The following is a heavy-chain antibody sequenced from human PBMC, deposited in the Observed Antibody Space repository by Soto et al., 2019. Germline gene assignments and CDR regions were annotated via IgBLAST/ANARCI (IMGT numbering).Heavy chain of an antibody. CDR1: GFTFSNYG. Sequence: QVRLVESGGGVVQPGRSLRLSCAASGFTFSNYGMHWVRQAPGKGLEWVAVIWYAGTNKYYADSVKGRFTISRDNSKNTLYLQMNSLRAEDTAVYYCARDQAAAPTLDYYFGMDVWGQGTTVTVSS. CDR2: IWYAGTNK. D-gene: IGHD6-13*01. V-gene: IGHV3-33*01. CDR3: ARDQAAAPTLDYYFGMDV. J-gene: IGHJ6*02.